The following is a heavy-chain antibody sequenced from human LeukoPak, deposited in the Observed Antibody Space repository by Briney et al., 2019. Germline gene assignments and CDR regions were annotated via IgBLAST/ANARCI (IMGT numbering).Heavy chain of an antibody. D-gene: IGHD3-22*01. J-gene: IGHJ4*02. Sequence: GESLKISCKGSGYTFANYWVAWVRQMRGKGLEWMGIIYPGDSDTRYSPSFQGRVTISADKSIDTAYLRWSSLEASDTATYYCARMKSVSLIVVVPFDYWGQGSLVTVSS. CDR1: GYTFANYW. V-gene: IGHV5-51*01. CDR2: IYPGDSDT. CDR3: ARMKSVSLIVVVPFDY.